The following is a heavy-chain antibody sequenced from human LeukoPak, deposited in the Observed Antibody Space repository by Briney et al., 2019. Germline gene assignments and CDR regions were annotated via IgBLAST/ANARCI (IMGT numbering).Heavy chain of an antibody. CDR2: ISYDGSNK. CDR1: GFTFSSYG. V-gene: IGHV3-30*03. J-gene: IGHJ4*02. CDR3: ARDNFEVTTSWYGDY. D-gene: IGHD4-11*01. Sequence: GGSLRLSCAASGFTFSSYGMHWVRQAPGKGLEWVAVISYDGSNKYYADSVKGRFTISRDNAKNSLYLQMNSLRAEDTAVYYCARDNFEVTTSWYGDYWGQGTLVTVSS.